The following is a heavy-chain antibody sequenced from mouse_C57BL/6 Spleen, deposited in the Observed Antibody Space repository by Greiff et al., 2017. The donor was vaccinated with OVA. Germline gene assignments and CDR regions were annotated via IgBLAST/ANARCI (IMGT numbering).Heavy chain of an antibody. CDR1: GYSITSGYY. V-gene: IGHV3-6*01. J-gene: IGHJ4*01. CDR3: ARKAYYGSSYDAMDY. Sequence: DVQLQESGPGLVKPSQSLSLTCSVTGYSITSGYYWNWIRQFPGNKLEWMGYISYDGSNNYNPSLKNRISITRDTSKNQFFLKLNSVTTEDTATYYCARKAYYGSSYDAMDYWGQGTSVTVSS. CDR2: ISYDGSN. D-gene: IGHD1-1*01.